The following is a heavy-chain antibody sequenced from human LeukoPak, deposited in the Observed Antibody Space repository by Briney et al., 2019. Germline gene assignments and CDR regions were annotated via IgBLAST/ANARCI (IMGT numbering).Heavy chain of an antibody. Sequence: GESRQISCAVSGFPFISNGMSWVRQASGKALEWVSSINPRGVGTYYADSVKGRYTISRDNSKNTLYLQMNSLRVEDTAVYYCAKEDCSGGRCWESDYWGQGTLVSVSS. J-gene: IGHJ4*02. D-gene: IGHD2-15*01. CDR1: GFPFISNG. V-gene: IGHV3-23*01. CDR2: INPRGVGT. CDR3: AKEDCSGGRCWESDY.